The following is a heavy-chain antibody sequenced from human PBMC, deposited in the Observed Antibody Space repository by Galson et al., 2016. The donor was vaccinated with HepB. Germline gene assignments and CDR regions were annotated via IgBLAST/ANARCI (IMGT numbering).Heavy chain of an antibody. CDR1: GGSISSYF. CDR3: ARCASYGMDV. CDR2: IYYNGSS. Sequence: ETLSLTCAVSGGSISSYFWSWIRQYPGKGLEWIGNIYYNGSSYSNPSLKSRITKSADTSKNQFSLRLSSVTAADTAVYYCARCASYGMDVWGQGTTVTVSS. V-gene: IGHV4-59*06. J-gene: IGHJ6*02. D-gene: IGHD2-8*01.